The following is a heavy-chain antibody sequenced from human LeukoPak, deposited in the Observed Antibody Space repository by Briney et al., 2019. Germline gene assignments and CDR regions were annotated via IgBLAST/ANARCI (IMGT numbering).Heavy chain of an antibody. D-gene: IGHD2-2*03. Sequence: GGSLRLSCAASGFTLSSYGMHWVRQAPGKGLEWVAVIWYDGSNKYYADSVKGRFTISRDNSKNTLYLQMNSLRAEDTAVYYCARSGYCSSTSCYNLFDYWGQGTLVTVSS. V-gene: IGHV3-33*01. J-gene: IGHJ4*02. CDR2: IWYDGSNK. CDR3: ARSGYCSSTSCYNLFDY. CDR1: GFTLSSYG.